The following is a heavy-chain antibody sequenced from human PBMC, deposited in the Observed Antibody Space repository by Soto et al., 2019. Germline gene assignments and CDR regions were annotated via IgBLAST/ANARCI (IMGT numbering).Heavy chain of an antibody. J-gene: IGHJ4*02. Sequence: SETLSLTCAVYGGSFSGYYWSWIRQPPGKGLEWIGEINHSGSTNYNPSLKSRVTISVDTSKNQFSLKLTSVTAADTAVYYCARDKITGLFDYWGQGTLVTVYS. V-gene: IGHV4-34*01. D-gene: IGHD2-8*02. CDR3: ARDKITGLFDY. CDR1: GGSFSGYY. CDR2: INHSGST.